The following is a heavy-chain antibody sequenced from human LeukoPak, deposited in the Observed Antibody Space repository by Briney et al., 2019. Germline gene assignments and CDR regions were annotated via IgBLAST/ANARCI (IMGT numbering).Heavy chain of an antibody. J-gene: IGHJ4*02. D-gene: IGHD1-26*01. V-gene: IGHV3-33*01. Sequence: PGGSLRLSCAASGFTFSSYGMHWVRQAPGKGLEGVAVIWYDGSNKYYADSVKGRFTISRDNSKNTLYLQMNSLRAEDTAVYYCAREGSHSGSYYEPIDYWGQGTLVTVSS. CDR1: GFTFSSYG. CDR2: IWYDGSNK. CDR3: AREGSHSGSYYEPIDY.